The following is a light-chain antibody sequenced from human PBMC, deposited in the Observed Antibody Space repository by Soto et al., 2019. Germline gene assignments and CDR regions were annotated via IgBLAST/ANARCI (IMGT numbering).Light chain of an antibody. CDR3: QQYHSYWT. V-gene: IGKV1-5*03. CDR2: KAS. CDR1: QSMSGW. Sequence: DIQMTQSPSTLSASVGDRVTITCRASQSMSGWLAWYQQKPGKAPKLLIYKASSLESGVPSRFSGSGSGTEFTLTISSLQPDDFATYYYQQYHSYWTFGQGTKVEMK. J-gene: IGKJ1*01.